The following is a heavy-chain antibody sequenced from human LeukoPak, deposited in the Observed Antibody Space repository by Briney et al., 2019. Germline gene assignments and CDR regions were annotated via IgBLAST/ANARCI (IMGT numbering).Heavy chain of an antibody. V-gene: IGHV3-74*01. D-gene: IGHD3-10*01. CDR1: GFTFSNYY. Sequence: GGSLRLSCVGSGFTFSNYYMYWVRQAPGKGLVWVSRIKNAGTDTIYADSVKGRFTVSRDNAKNTAYLQMNSLRAEDTAVYYCARGGYGHNMDVWGEGTTVTVSS. J-gene: IGHJ6*03. CDR2: IKNAGTDT. CDR3: ARGGYGHNMDV.